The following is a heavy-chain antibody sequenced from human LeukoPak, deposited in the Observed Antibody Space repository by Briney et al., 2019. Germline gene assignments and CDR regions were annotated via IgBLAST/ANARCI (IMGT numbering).Heavy chain of an antibody. CDR1: GYTSSGYY. J-gene: IGHJ4*02. V-gene: IGHV1-2*02. CDR2: INPDSGAT. Sequence: ASVKVSCKASGYTSSGYYIHWVRQAPGQGLEWMGWINPDSGATNSAQKFQGRVTMTRDTSISTAYMELSSLRSDDTALYYCARVDPKNDYWGQGTLVTVSS. CDR3: ARVDPKNDY.